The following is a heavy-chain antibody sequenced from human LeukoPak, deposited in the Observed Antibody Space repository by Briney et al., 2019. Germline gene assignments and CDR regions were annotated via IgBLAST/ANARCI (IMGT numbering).Heavy chain of an antibody. CDR1: GFTFSSYN. CDR3: ARDSATVTTYPRELDY. J-gene: IGHJ4*02. D-gene: IGHD4-17*01. CDR2: ISSSSSYI. V-gene: IGHV3-21*01. Sequence: RTGGSLRLSCAASGFTFSSYNMNWVRQAPGKGLEWVSSISSSSSYIYYADSVKGRFTISRDNAKNSLYLQMNSLRAEDTAVYYCARDSATVTTYPRELDYWGQGTLVTVSS.